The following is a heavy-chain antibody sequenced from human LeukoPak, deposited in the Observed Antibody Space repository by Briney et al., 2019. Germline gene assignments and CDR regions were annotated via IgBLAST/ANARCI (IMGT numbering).Heavy chain of an antibody. CDR1: GYTFTTYG. Sequence: ASVKVSCKASGYTFTTYGIAWVRQAPGQGLEWMGWISAHNGNTNYAQSLQGRVTVTTDTSTNTAYMELRSLRSDDTAVYYCARDGYFDLWGRGTLVTVPS. V-gene: IGHV1-18*01. CDR2: ISAHNGNT. J-gene: IGHJ2*01. CDR3: ARDGYFDL.